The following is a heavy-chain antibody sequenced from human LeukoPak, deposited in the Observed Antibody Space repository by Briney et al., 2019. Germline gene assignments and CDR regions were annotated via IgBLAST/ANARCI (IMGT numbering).Heavy chain of an antibody. V-gene: IGHV3-30*18. D-gene: IGHD2-2*01. Sequence: PGGSLRLSCAASGFTFSSYGMHWVRQAPGKGLEWVAVISYDGSNKYYADSVKGRFTISRDNSKNTLYLQMNSLRAEDTAVYYCAKDRGFYCSSTSCFFDYWGQGTLVTVSS. J-gene: IGHJ4*02. CDR2: ISYDGSNK. CDR3: AKDRGFYCSSTSCFFDY. CDR1: GFTFSSYG.